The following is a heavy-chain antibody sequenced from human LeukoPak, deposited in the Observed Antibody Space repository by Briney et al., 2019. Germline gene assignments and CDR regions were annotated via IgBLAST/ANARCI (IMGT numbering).Heavy chain of an antibody. CDR3: AREFADTAGDWFDP. CDR2: IHYSGST. J-gene: IGHJ5*02. Sequence: SETLSLTCTVSGGSISSYYWGWIRQPPGKGLEWIGYIHYSGSTNYNPSLKSRVTISVDTSKNQFSLKLSSVTAADTAVYYCAREFADTAGDWFDPWGQGTLVTVSS. V-gene: IGHV4-59*12. CDR1: GGSISSYY. D-gene: IGHD5-18*01.